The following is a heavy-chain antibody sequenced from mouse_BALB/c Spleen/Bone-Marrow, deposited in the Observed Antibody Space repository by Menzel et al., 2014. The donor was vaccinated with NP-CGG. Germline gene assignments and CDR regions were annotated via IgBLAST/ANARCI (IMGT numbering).Heavy chain of an antibody. CDR1: GFTFSNYG. CDR3: ARRRDYDYFDY. CDR2: ISSGGTYT. V-gene: IGHV5-6*02. Sequence: EVKLVESGGDLVKPGGSLKLSCAASGFTFSNYGMSWVRQIPDKRLEWVATISSGGTYTFYPDSVKGRFTISRDNTKNTLTLQMTSLKSEDTAMYYCARRRDYDYFDYWVQGTTLTVSS. D-gene: IGHD2-4*01. J-gene: IGHJ2*01.